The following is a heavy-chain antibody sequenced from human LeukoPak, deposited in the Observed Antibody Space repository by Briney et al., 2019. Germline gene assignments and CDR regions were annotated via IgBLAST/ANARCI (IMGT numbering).Heavy chain of an antibody. CDR2: IYYSGST. V-gene: IGHV4-59*01. CDR1: GWTLSYYY. CDR3: AGTSLSPERRFFDY. D-gene: IGHD1-14*01. Sequence: SETLSLTCAVYGWTLSYYYWNWIRQPPGKGLEWIGYIYYSGSTNYNPSLKSGVTTSADTSKNQCCLKLSSGTAAETAVYYCAGTSLSPERRFFDYWGQGTLVTVSS. J-gene: IGHJ4*02.